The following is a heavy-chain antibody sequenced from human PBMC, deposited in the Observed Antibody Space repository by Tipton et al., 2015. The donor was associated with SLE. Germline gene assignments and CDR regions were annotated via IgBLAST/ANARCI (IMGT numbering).Heavy chain of an antibody. J-gene: IGHJ4*02. V-gene: IGHV4-38-2*02. Sequence: TLSLTCSVSRYSIYNGFYWGWIRQSPGKGLEWMGSIYRSGTAYYNPSLKSRVTMSVDTSKNQFSLRLSSLTAADTALYYCARGRVDYIRGTDRPSSFDYWGQGTQFTVSA. CDR1: RYSIYNGFY. CDR2: IYRSGTA. D-gene: IGHD3-16*01. CDR3: ARGRVDYIRGTDRPSSFDY.